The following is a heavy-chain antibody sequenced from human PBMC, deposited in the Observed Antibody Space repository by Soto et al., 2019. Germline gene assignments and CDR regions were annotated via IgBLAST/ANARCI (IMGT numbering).Heavy chain of an antibody. CDR1: GGSISSSTYF. J-gene: IGHJ6*03. V-gene: IGHV4-39*01. D-gene: IGHD4-17*01. Sequence: SETLSLTCTVSGGSISSSTYFWGWIRQPPGKGLEWIGNIYYSGSTYYNPSLKSRVTISVDTSKNQFSLKLSSVTAADTAVYYCARLQRSYYYYMDVWGKGTTVTVSS. CDR3: ARLQRSYYYYMDV. CDR2: IYYSGST.